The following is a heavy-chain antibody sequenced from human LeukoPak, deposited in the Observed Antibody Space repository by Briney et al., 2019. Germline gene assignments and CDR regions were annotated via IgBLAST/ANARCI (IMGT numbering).Heavy chain of an antibody. CDR1: GGSISSSSYY. D-gene: IGHD3-10*01. J-gene: IGHJ4*02. Sequence: SETLSLTCTVSGGSISSSSYYWGWIRQPPGKGLEWIGRIYHSGSTYYNPSLKSLVTISVDTSKNQFSLKLSSVTAADTAVYYCARGTPTMVRGVWGYYFDYWGQGTLVTVSS. CDR2: IYHSGST. CDR3: ARGTPTMVRGVWGYYFDY. V-gene: IGHV4-39*07.